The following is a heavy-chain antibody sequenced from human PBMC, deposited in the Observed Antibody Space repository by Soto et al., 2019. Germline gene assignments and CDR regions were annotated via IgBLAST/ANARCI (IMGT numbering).Heavy chain of an antibody. CDR3: ARRTMYCSSTRCQDYYYYGMDV. V-gene: IGHV1-8*01. CDR2: MNPNSGNT. J-gene: IGHJ6*02. Sequence: ASVKVSCKASGYTFTSYDINWVRQATGQGLEGMGWMNPNSGNTGYAQKFQGRVTMTRNTSISTAYMELSSLRSEDTAVYYCARRTMYCSSTRCQDYYYYGMDVWGQGTTVTVSS. D-gene: IGHD2-2*01. CDR1: GYTFTSYD.